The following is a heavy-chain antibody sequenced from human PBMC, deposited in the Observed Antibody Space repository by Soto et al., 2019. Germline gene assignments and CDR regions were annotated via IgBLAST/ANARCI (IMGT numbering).Heavy chain of an antibody. CDR3: AREVAGFWSGYYYIDY. J-gene: IGHJ4*02. V-gene: IGHV1-8*01. Sequence: ASVKVSCKAAAYTFTSYDINWVRQATGQDFEWMGWMNPNNGNTAYAQKFQGRVTMTRDTSKSTAFMELSRLRSDDTAVYYCAREVAGFWSGYYYIDYWGQGTLVTVSS. D-gene: IGHD3-3*01. CDR1: AYTFTSYD. CDR2: MNPNNGNT.